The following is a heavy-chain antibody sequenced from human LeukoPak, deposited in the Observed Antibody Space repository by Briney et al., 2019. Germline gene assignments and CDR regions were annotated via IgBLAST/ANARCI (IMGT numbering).Heavy chain of an antibody. CDR3: ASEEGSAAPLDY. Sequence: SETLSLTCAVSGGSISSSNWWSWVRQPPGKGLEWIGEIYHSGSTNYNPSLRSRVTISVDKSKNQFSLKLSSVTAADTAVYYCASEEGSAAPLDYWGQGTLVTVSS. V-gene: IGHV4-4*02. D-gene: IGHD3-10*01. J-gene: IGHJ4*02. CDR1: GGSISSSNW. CDR2: IYHSGST.